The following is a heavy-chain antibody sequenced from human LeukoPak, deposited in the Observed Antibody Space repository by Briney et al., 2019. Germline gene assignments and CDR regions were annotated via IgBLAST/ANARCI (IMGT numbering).Heavy chain of an antibody. CDR3: ARHHYGYHDAFDI. J-gene: IGHJ3*02. CDR2: IYYSGST. CDR1: GGSISSYY. V-gene: IGHV4-59*08. Sequence: PSKTLSLTCTVSGGSISSYYWSWIRQPPGKGLEWIGYIYYSGSTNYNPSLKSRVTISVDTSKNQFSLKLSSVTAADTAVYYCARHHYGYHDAFDIWGQGTMVTVSS. D-gene: IGHD3-10*01.